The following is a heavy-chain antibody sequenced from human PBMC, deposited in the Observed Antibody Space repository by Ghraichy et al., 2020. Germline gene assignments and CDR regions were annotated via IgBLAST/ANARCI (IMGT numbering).Heavy chain of an antibody. Sequence: SETLSLTCTVSGGSISSSSYYWGWIRQPPGKGLEWIGSIYYSGSTYYNPSLKSRVTISVDTSKNQFSLKLSSVTAADTAVYYCASSGWYENWGQGTLVTVSS. CDR2: IYYSGST. CDR1: GGSISSSSYY. V-gene: IGHV4-39*01. D-gene: IGHD6-19*01. CDR3: ASSGWYEN. J-gene: IGHJ4*02.